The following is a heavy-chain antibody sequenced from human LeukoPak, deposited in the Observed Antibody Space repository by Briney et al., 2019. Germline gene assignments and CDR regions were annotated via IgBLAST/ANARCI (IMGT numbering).Heavy chain of an antibody. CDR3: ARHEYSGSYFGLSWFDP. D-gene: IGHD1-26*01. V-gene: IGHV4-39*01. CDR1: GGSISSSGYY. CDR2: IYYSGST. Sequence: SETLSLTCTVSGGSISSSGYYWGWIRQPPGKGLEWIASIYYSGSTYYNPSLKSRVTISVDTSKNQLSLKLSSLTAADTAVYYCARHEYSGSYFGLSWFDPWGQGTLVTVSS. J-gene: IGHJ5*02.